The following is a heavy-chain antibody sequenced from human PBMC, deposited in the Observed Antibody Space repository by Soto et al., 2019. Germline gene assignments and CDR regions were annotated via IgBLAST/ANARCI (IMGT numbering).Heavy chain of an antibody. V-gene: IGHV4-39*01. CDR1: GDSMSSSDYY. D-gene: IGHD6-19*01. J-gene: IGHJ4*02. Sequence: SSETLSLTCAVSGDSMSSSDYYWGWIRQPPGKGLEWIGSIYYSGSTYYNPSLQSRVAISVDTSKYQFSLKLKSVTAADTAIYYCARRTVNIRTFYSGLKTHCFDYWGQGAPVTVSS. CDR2: IYYSGST. CDR3: ARRTVNIRTFYSGLKTHCFDY.